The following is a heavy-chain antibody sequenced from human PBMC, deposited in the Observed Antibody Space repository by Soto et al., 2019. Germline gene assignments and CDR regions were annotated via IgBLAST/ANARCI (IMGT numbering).Heavy chain of an antibody. D-gene: IGHD2-15*01. CDR2: IKTSAGGGAT. CDR1: GFSFNEAW. CDR3: TTGSVEGI. J-gene: IGHJ6*02. Sequence: EVQLVESAGGLVKPGGSLRLYCVASGFSFNEAWMNWVRQAPGEGLEWVGRIKTSAGGGATDYAAPVQGRFTISRDDSKNALYLHMNSLRTEDTVIYYCTTGSVEGIWGQGTTVTVSS. V-gene: IGHV3-15*07.